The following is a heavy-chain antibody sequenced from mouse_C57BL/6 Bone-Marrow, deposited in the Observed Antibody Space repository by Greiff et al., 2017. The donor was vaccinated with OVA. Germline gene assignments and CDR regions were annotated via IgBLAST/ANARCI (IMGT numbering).Heavy chain of an antibody. D-gene: IGHD1-1*01. Sequence: QVQLQQPGAELVKPGASVKMSCKASGYTFTSYWITWVKQRPGQGLEWIGDIYPGSGSTTYNEKFKSKATLTVDTSSSTAYMQLSSLTSEDSAVYYCARAGYYGKPGFAYWGQGTLVTVSA. J-gene: IGHJ3*01. CDR1: GYTFTSYW. V-gene: IGHV1-55*01. CDR2: IYPGSGST. CDR3: ARAGYYGKPGFAY.